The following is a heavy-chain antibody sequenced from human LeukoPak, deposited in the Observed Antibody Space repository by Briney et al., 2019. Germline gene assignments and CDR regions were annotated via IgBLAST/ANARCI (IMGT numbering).Heavy chain of an antibody. J-gene: IGHJ5*01. CDR3: ARSSGSYRPFDS. D-gene: IGHD3-22*01. Sequence: GGSLRLSCAASGFIFSNFEMNWVRQAPGKGLEWVSHISHTGDIKYADSVKGRFTISRDNSKNSQYLQMTSLRAEDTAVYYCARSSGSYRPFDSWGQGIPVTVSS. CDR1: GFIFSNFE. V-gene: IGHV3-48*03. CDR2: ISHTGDI.